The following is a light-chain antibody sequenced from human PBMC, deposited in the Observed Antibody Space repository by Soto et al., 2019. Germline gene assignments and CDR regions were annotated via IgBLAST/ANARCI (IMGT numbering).Light chain of an antibody. J-gene: IGKJ1*01. CDR1: QSVLYTLNNKNY. CDR2: WAS. V-gene: IGKV4-1*01. Sequence: DIVMTQSPDSLAVSLGERATINCKSSQSVLYTLNNKNYLAWYQQKPGQPPKLLFHWASTREFGVPDRFSGSGSGTEFTLTISSLQAEDVAIYYSQQYYTTRTFGQGTKVEIK. CDR3: QQYYTTRT.